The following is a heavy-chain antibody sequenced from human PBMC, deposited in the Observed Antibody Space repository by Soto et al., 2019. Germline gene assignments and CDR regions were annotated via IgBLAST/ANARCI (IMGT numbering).Heavy chain of an antibody. D-gene: IGHD6-19*01. Sequence: QVQLQQWGAGLLKPSETLSLTCAVYGGSFSGYYWSWIRQPPGKGLEWIGEINHSGSTNYNPSLKSRVTISVDTSKNQFSLRLSSVTAADTAVYYCARGGEAVAGTEDYWGQGTLVTVSS. J-gene: IGHJ4*02. V-gene: IGHV4-34*01. CDR3: ARGGEAVAGTEDY. CDR1: GGSFSGYY. CDR2: INHSGST.